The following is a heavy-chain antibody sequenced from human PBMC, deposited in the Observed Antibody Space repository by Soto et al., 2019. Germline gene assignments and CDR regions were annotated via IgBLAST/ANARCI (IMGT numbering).Heavy chain of an antibody. D-gene: IGHD3-3*01. CDR1: GFALSGYG. Sequence: GGSLRLSCAASGFALSGYGMHWVRQAPGKGLEWVAAISNDGTTEAYADSVKGRITIARDKSENKLYLQMNSLRPGDTAVYYCARAHYDFWSGGGQYYFYGMDVWGQGTTVTVSS. V-gene: IGHV3-30*03. J-gene: IGHJ6*02. CDR2: ISNDGTTE. CDR3: ARAHYDFWSGGGQYYFYGMDV.